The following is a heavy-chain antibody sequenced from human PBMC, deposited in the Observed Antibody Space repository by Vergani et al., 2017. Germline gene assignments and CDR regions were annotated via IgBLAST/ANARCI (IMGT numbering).Heavy chain of an antibody. D-gene: IGHD3-9*01. CDR2: IYHTGRT. CDR1: GFSIDNGYY. V-gene: IGHV4-38-2*01. CDR3: ARRSGIVYDIFSGTQYFFDF. J-gene: IGHJ4*02. Sequence: QVQLQESGPGLVKPSETLSLTCAVSGFSIDNGYYWDWIRQPPGKGLEWIGSIYHTGRTHFNPSLKSRVPISVDTSNNHFSLRLNSLTAADTAVYYCARRSGIVYDIFSGTQYFFDFWCQGTLVTVSS.